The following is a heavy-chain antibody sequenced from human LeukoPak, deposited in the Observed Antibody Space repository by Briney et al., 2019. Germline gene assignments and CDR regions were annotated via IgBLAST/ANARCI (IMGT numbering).Heavy chain of an antibody. J-gene: IGHJ5*02. CDR1: GGSISSSSYY. V-gene: IGHV4-61*01. D-gene: IGHD6-13*01. CDR2: IYYSGST. Sequence: SETLSLTCTVSGGSISSSSYYWSWIRQPPGKGLEWIGYIYYSGSTNYNPSLKSRVTISVDTSKNQFSLKLSSVTAADTAVYYCARAIGYSSSWTPWFDPWGQGTLVTVSS. CDR3: ARAIGYSSSWTPWFDP.